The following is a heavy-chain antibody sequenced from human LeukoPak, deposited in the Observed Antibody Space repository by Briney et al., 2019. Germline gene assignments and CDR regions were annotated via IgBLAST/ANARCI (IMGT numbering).Heavy chain of an antibody. Sequence: SETLSLTCAVSGGSISSSDWWSWVRQPPGTGLEWIGEIYHSGSTNYNPSLKSRVTISVDKSKNQFSLKLSSVTAADTAVYYCARAVGNIESGQWLVQGFDYWGQGTLVTVSS. D-gene: IGHD6-19*01. CDR2: IYHSGST. CDR1: GGSISSSDW. V-gene: IGHV4-4*02. J-gene: IGHJ4*02. CDR3: ARAVGNIESGQWLVQGFDY.